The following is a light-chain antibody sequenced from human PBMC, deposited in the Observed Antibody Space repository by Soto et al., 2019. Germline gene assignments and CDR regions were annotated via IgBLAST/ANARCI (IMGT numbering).Light chain of an antibody. CDR2: DAS. CDR1: QDISNY. CDR3: QQYDNLLAFT. J-gene: IGKJ3*01. Sequence: DIPMTQSPSSLSASVGDRVTITCQASQDISNYLNWYQQKPGKAPKLLIYDASNLETGVPSRFSGSGSGTDFTFTISSLQPEDIAXYYCQQYDNLLAFTFGPGTKVDIK. V-gene: IGKV1-33*01.